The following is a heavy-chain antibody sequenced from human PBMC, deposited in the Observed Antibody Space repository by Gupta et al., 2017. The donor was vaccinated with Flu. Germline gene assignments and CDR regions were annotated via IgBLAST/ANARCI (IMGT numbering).Heavy chain of an antibody. CDR2: INWDNEIT. Sequence: AVSGFSLSDYGVHWDRQVPGKGLEWVSGINWDNEITGYVDSVKGRFTVSRDIATNTLFLRMNGLRPEDTALYHCARLRGGFYYFDFWGRGSPVTVSS. J-gene: IGHJ2*01. D-gene: IGHD3-10*01. CDR3: ARLRGGFYYFDF. CDR1: GFSLSDYG. V-gene: IGHV3-9*01.